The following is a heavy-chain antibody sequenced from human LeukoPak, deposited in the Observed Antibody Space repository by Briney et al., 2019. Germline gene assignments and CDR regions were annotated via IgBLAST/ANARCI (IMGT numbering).Heavy chain of an antibody. CDR3: ARDHYDYVWGSYRGLYYFDY. Sequence: GRSLRLSCAASGFTFSSYSMHWVRQAPGKGVNWVAFISYDGVNKYADSVKGRFTISRDNAKNSLYLQMNSLRAEDTAVYYCARDHYDYVWGSYRGLYYFDYWGQGTLVTVSS. V-gene: IGHV3-30*04. J-gene: IGHJ4*02. CDR1: GFTFSSYS. CDR2: ISYDGVNK. D-gene: IGHD3-16*01.